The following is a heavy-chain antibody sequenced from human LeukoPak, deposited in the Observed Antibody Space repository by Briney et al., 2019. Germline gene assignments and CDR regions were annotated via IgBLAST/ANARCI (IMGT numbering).Heavy chain of an antibody. CDR1: GGSISSSSYY. J-gene: IGHJ5*02. CDR2: INHSGST. D-gene: IGHD1-1*01. Sequence: PSETLSLTCTVSGGSISSSSYYWGWIRQPPGKGLEWIGEINHSGSTNYNPSLKSRVTISVDTSKNQFSLKLSSVTAADTAVYYCARGPYRFDPWGQGTLVTVSS. V-gene: IGHV4-39*07. CDR3: ARGPYRFDP.